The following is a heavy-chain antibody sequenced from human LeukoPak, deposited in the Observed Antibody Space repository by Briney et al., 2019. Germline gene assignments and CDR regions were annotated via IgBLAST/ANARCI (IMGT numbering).Heavy chain of an antibody. D-gene: IGHD4-23*01. Sequence: GGSLRLSCAASEFTFSSYSMSWVRQAPGKGLEWVSYISSTATSIYYADSVKGRFTVSRDNAKNSLYLQMNSLRAEDTAVYYCARDVTYHGGDWFDPWGQGTLVTVSS. J-gene: IGHJ5*02. V-gene: IGHV3-48*04. CDR3: ARDVTYHGGDWFDP. CDR2: ISSTATSI. CDR1: EFTFSSYS.